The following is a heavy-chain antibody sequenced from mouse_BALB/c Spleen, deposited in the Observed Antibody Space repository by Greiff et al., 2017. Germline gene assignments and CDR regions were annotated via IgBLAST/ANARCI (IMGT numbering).Heavy chain of an antibody. D-gene: IGHD4-1*01. V-gene: IGHV5-9-4*01. CDR2: ISSGGSYT. J-gene: IGHJ3*01. Sequence: EVKLMESGGGLVKPGGSLKLSCAASGFTFSSYAMSWVRQSPEKRLEWVAEISSGGSYTYYPDTVTGRFTISRDNAKNTLYLEMSSLRSEDTAMYYCARDGKGVFAYWGQGTLVTVSA. CDR3: ARDGKGVFAY. CDR1: GFTFSSYA.